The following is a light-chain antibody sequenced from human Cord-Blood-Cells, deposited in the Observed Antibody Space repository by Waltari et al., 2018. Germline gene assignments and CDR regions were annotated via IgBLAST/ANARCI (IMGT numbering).Light chain of an antibody. CDR2: EVS. V-gene: IGLV2-23*02. CDR3: CSYAGSYV. CDR1: SSDVGSYNL. Sequence: QSALTQPASVSGSPGQSITIPCTGTSSDVGSYNLVSWYQQHPGNAPKLMIYEVSKRPSGVSNLVSGSKSGNTASLTISGLQAEDEADYYCCSYAGSYVFGTGTKVTVL. J-gene: IGLJ1*01.